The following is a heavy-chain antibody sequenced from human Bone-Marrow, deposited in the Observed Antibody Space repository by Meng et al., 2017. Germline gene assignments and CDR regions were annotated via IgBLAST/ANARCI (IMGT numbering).Heavy chain of an antibody. V-gene: IGHV4-4*02. CDR2: IYHSGST. D-gene: IGHD3-22*01. CDR3: ARVGTKVGYYDSSGYEVCAFDI. J-gene: IGHJ3*02. Sequence: SETLSLTCAVSGGSISSSNWWSWVRQPPGKGLEWIGEIYHSGSTNYNPSLKSRFTISVDKSKNQFSLKLSSVTAADTAVYYCARVGTKVGYYDSSGYEVCAFDIWGQGTMVTVSS. CDR1: GGSISSSNW.